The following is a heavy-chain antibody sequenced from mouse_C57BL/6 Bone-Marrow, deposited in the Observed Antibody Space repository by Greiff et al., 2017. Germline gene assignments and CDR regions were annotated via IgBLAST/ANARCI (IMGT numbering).Heavy chain of an antibody. CDR3: ARSDGYYGY. CDR1: GYTFTSYG. Sequence: QVQLQQSGAELARPGASVKLSCKASGYTFTSYGISWVKQRTGQGLEWIGEIYPRSGNTYYNEKFKGKDTLTADKSSSTAYMELRSLTSEDYAVDFCARSDGYYGYWGQGTTLTVSS. CDR2: IYPRSGNT. J-gene: IGHJ2*01. D-gene: IGHD2-3*01. V-gene: IGHV1-81*01.